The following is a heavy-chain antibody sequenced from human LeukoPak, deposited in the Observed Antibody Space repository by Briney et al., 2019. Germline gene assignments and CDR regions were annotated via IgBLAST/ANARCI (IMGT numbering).Heavy chain of an antibody. CDR2: IKRDGSEK. J-gene: IGHJ3*02. V-gene: IGHV3-7*01. D-gene: IGHD6-19*01. CDR3: ATSQTTSGRYGNAFDI. CDR1: EITFSSYW. Sequence: PGGSLRLSCTSSEITFSSYWMSWVRQAPGKGLEWVANIKRDGSEKYYVDSLKGRFTISRDNAKNSLYLQMNSLRAEDTAVYYCATSQTTSGRYGNAFDIWGQGTMVTVSS.